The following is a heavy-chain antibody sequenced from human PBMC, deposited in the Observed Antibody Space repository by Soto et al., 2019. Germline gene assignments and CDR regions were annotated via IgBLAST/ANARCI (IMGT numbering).Heavy chain of an antibody. CDR1: GFTFSSYW. CDR2: IKQDGSEK. Sequence: GGSLRLSCAASGFTFSSYWMSWVRQAPGKGLEWVANIKQDGSEKYYVDSVKGRFTISRDNAKNSLYLQMNSLRAEDTAVYYCARDSNQLLSISTIFSGYYYYMDVWGKGTTVTVSS. J-gene: IGHJ6*03. V-gene: IGHV3-7*01. CDR3: ARDSNQLLSISTIFSGYYYYMDV. D-gene: IGHD2-2*01.